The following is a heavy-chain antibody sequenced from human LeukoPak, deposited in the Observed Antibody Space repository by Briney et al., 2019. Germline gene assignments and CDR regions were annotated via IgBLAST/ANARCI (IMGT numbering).Heavy chain of an antibody. D-gene: IGHD2-8*02. V-gene: IGHV3-53*01. CDR2: IYSGGST. J-gene: IGHJ6*02. CDR3: ARDSDTETGWYYDGMDV. CDR1: GFMVSSNY. Sequence: GGSLRLSCAASGFMVSSNYMNWVRQAPGKGLEWVSVIYSGGSTYYADSVKGRFTISRDNSKNTVYLQMNSLRAEDTAVYYCARDSDTETGWYYDGMDVWGQGTTVTVSS.